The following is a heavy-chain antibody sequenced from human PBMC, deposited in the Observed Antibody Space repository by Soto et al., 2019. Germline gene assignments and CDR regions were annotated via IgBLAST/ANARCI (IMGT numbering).Heavy chain of an antibody. CDR2: IYHSGST. V-gene: IGHV4-4*02. J-gene: IGHJ6*02. CDR3: ASSAAAGMDYYYYYGMDV. D-gene: IGHD6-13*01. CDR1: GGSISSSNW. Sequence: SETLSLTCAVSGGSISSSNWWSWVRQPPGKGLEWIGEIYHSGSTNYNPSLKSRVTISVDKSKNQFSLKLSSVTAADTAVYYCASSAAAGMDYYYYYGMDVWGQGTTVTVSS.